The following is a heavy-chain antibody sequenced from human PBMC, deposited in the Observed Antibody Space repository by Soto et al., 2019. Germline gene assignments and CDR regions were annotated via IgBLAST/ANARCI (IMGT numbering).Heavy chain of an antibody. V-gene: IGHV1-46*01. CDR3: ARSHCSGGSCYSGGGWFDP. CDR1: GYTFTSYY. J-gene: IGHJ5*02. D-gene: IGHD2-15*01. Sequence: QVQLVQSGAEVKKPGASVKVSCKASGYTFTSYYMHWVRQAPGQGLEWMGIINPSGGSTSYAQKFQGRVTMTRDTSTSTVYMELSSLRSEDTAVYYCARSHCSGGSCYSGGGWFDPWGQGTLVTVSS. CDR2: INPSGGST.